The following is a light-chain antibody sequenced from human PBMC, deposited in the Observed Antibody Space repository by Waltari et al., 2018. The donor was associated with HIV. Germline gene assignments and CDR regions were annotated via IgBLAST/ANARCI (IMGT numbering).Light chain of an antibody. CDR1: QGFSSA. J-gene: IGKJ5*01. CDR3: QQFYSFPIT. CDR2: DVF. V-gene: IGKV1-13*02. Sequence: AIQLTQSPSSLSASVGDRVTITCRASQGFSSALAWFQQRPGKAPKVLIYDVFHGGSGVPSRFSGSGSGTDFTLAISSLQPEDSATYYCQQFYSFPITFGQGTRLEIK.